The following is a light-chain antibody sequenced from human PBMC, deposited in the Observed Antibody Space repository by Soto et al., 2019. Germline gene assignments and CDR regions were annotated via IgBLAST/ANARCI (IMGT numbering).Light chain of an antibody. J-gene: IGKJ4*01. CDR1: PSGSSN. CDR2: YTA. V-gene: IGKV3-15*01. CDR3: WQYNYWSPLT. Sequence: EIVMTQFPTTQSASPGARAALSCRAGPSGSSNLAWYQQKPGQAPTLLIYYTASRATGIPARCSSSGSGTEVTLIISSRQSEEFVVYYCWQYNYWSPLTFGGGTKVDIK.